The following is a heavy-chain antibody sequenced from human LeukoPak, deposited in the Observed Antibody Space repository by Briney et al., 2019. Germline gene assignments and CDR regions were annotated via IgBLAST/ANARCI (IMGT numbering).Heavy chain of an antibody. Sequence: PSETLSLTCTDSGDSLSGYYWSWIRQPPGKGLEWIAYIYYSGFTKYNPSVKSRITLSVDTPKNQFSLNLSSVTAADTAVYYCAREAPPYYDCSSTSCYRAWNYYYYMVVWGKRTTVTVSS. V-gene: IGHV4-59*12. CDR1: GDSLSGYY. J-gene: IGHJ6*03. CDR2: IYYSGFT. D-gene: IGHD2-2*02. CDR3: AREAPPYYDCSSTSCYRAWNYYYYMVV.